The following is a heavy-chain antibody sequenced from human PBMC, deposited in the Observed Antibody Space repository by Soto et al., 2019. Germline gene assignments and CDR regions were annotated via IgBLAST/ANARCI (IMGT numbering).Heavy chain of an antibody. CDR1: GFTFSSYA. V-gene: IGHV3-30-3*01. D-gene: IGHD5-18*01. Sequence: SLRLSCAASGFTFSSYAMHWVRQAPGKGLEWVAVISYDGSNKYYADSVKGRFTISRDNSKNTLYLQMNSLRAEDTAVYYCARGEEDTAMATDYWGQGTLVTVSS. CDR3: ARGEEDTAMATDY. CDR2: ISYDGSNK. J-gene: IGHJ4*02.